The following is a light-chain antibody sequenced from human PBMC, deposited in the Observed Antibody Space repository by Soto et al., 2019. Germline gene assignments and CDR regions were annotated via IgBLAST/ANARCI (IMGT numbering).Light chain of an antibody. CDR1: KLGDKY. J-gene: IGLJ1*01. CDR2: QDS. CDR3: QAWDSSTAV. V-gene: IGLV3-1*01. Sequence: SYELPQPPSVSVSPGQTASITCSGDKLGDKYACWYQQKPGQSPVLVIYQDSKRPSGIPERFSGSNSGNTATLTISGTQAMDEADYYCQAWDSSTAVFGTGTKSPS.